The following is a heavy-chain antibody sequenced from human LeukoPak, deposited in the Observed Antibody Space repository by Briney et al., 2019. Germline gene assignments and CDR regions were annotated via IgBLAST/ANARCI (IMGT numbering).Heavy chain of an antibody. Sequence: SETLSLTCAVYGGSFSGYYWSWIRQPPGKGLEWIGEINHSGSTNYNPSLKSRVTISVDTSKNQFSLKLSSVTAADTAVYYCARARTSVGWELLTPYYFDYWGQGTLVTVSS. CDR3: ARARTSVGWELLTPYYFDY. CDR2: INHSGST. V-gene: IGHV4-34*01. J-gene: IGHJ4*02. CDR1: GGSFSGYY. D-gene: IGHD1-26*01.